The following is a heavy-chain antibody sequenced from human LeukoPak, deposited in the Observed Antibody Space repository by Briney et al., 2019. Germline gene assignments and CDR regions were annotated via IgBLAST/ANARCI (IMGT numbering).Heavy chain of an antibody. CDR1: GFTFSSYA. Sequence: GGSLRLSCAASGFTFSSYAISWVRQAPGKGLEWVSFISSSGQTIYYADSAKGRFTISRDNAKNSLFLQMNSLRAEDTAVYYCAREDHYGSGSYPEYNWFDPWGQGTLVTVSS. CDR3: AREDHYGSGSYPEYNWFDP. CDR2: ISSSGQTI. D-gene: IGHD3-10*01. V-gene: IGHV3-48*03. J-gene: IGHJ5*02.